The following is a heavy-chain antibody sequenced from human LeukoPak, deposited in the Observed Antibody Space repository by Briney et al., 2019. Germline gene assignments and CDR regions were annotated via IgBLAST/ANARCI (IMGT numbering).Heavy chain of an antibody. V-gene: IGHV1-18*01. CDR2: ISASNGNT. Sequence: ASVTVSCTASGYTFTNYGIIWVRQAPGQGLEWMGWISASNGNTNYAQKLQGRVTMTTDTPTSTAYMELRSLRSDDTAVYYCARDGNDFWSAYYDYWGKGTLVTVSS. D-gene: IGHD3-3*01. CDR1: GYTFTNYG. CDR3: ARDGNDFWSAYYDY. J-gene: IGHJ4*02.